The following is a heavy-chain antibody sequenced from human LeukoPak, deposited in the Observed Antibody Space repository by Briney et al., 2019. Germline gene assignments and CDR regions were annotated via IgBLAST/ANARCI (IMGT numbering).Heavy chain of an antibody. CDR2: ISSSSSTI. CDR1: GFTFSSYE. D-gene: IGHD6-13*01. CDR3: ARDSYSSSWYSQKWFDP. J-gene: IGHJ5*02. Sequence: PGGSLRLSCAASGFTFSSYEMNWVRQAPGKGLEWVSYISSSSSTIYYADSVKGRFTISRDNAKNSLYLQMNSLRAEDTAVYYCARDSYSSSWYSQKWFDPWGQGTLVTVSS. V-gene: IGHV3-48*03.